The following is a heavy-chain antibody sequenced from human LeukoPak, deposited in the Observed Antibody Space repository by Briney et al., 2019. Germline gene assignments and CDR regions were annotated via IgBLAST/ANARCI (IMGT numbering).Heavy chain of an antibody. CDR1: GGSFSGYY. CDR3: ARHVKFGLLTGYYSANPRFDP. Sequence: PSETLSLTCAVYGGSFSGYYWSWIRQPPGKGLEWIGEINHSGSTNYNPSLKSRVTISVDTSKNQFSLKLSSVTAADTAVYYCARHVKFGLLTGYYSANPRFDPWGQGTLVTVSS. V-gene: IGHV4-34*01. D-gene: IGHD3-9*01. CDR2: INHSGST. J-gene: IGHJ5*02.